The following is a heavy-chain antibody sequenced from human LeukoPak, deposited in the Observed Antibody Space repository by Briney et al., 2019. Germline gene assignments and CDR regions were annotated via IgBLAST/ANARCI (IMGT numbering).Heavy chain of an antibody. CDR1: GGTVSTYA. J-gene: IGHJ4*02. D-gene: IGHD3-10*01. V-gene: IGHV1-69*05. CDR3: ARALGTYYYGSGSYGY. CDR2: IIPIFGTA. Sequence: SVKVSCKASGGTVSTYAISWVRQAPGQGLEWMGGIIPIFGTANYAQKFQGRVTITTDESTSTAYMELSSLRSDDTAVYYCARALGTYYYGSGSYGYWGQGTLVTVSS.